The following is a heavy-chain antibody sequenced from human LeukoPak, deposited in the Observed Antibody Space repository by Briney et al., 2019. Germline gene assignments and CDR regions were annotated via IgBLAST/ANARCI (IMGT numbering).Heavy chain of an antibody. V-gene: IGHV3-23*01. Sequence: GGSLRLSCAASGFTFSTYAMTWVRQAAREGLEWVSGISGSGGSTYYADSVKGRFTISRDNSKNTLYLQMNSLRGEDTAVYYCAKDIDAVWSICDYWGQGTLVTVSS. J-gene: IGHJ4*02. CDR2: ISGSGGST. D-gene: IGHD3-10*01. CDR3: AKDIDAVWSICDY. CDR1: GFTFSTYA.